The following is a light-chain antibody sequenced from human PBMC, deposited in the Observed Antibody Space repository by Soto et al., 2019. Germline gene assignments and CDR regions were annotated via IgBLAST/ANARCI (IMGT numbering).Light chain of an antibody. V-gene: IGKV3-11*01. CDR1: QYINTR. Sequence: EIVLTQSPATLSSFPGDRVTLSCRASQYINTRLAWYQHRPGQAPRLLIHQTSIRAAGIPARFSASGSGTDFTLTISDVQPEDFALYYCHQRQSWPRTFGQGT. CDR3: HQRQSWPRT. J-gene: IGKJ1*01. CDR2: QTS.